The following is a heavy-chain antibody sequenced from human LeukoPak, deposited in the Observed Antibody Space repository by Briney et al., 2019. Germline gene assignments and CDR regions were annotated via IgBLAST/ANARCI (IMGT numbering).Heavy chain of an antibody. CDR3: AKAETGYYDSSGYHI. D-gene: IGHD3-22*01. Sequence: GGSLRLSCAASAFTFSSYAMSWVRQAPGKGLEWVSAISGSGGSTYYADSVKGRFTISRDNSKNTLYLQMNSLRAEDTAVYYCAKAETGYYDSSGYHIWGQGTMVTVSS. V-gene: IGHV3-23*01. CDR2: ISGSGGST. J-gene: IGHJ3*02. CDR1: AFTFSSYA.